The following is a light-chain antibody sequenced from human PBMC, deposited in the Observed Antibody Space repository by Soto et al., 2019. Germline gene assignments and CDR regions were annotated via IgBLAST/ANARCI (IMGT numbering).Light chain of an antibody. CDR1: QTISSR. V-gene: IGKV1-5*03. J-gene: IGKJ2*01. CDR2: KAT. CDR3: QQYNEFQYT. Sequence: DIQMTQSPSSLYASVGDRVTITCRASQTISSRLAWYQQKPGQAPKLLIYKATNLQTGVASRFSGSGSGTEFSLTISGLQPDDFAVYYCQQYNEFQYTFGQGTRLDI.